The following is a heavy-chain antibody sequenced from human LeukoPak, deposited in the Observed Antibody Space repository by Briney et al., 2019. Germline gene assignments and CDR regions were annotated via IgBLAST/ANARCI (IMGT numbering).Heavy chain of an antibody. D-gene: IGHD5-12*01. Sequence: SETLSLTCTVSGGSISSYYLSWIRQPAGKGLEWIGRIYTSGSTNYNPSLKSRVTMSVDTSKNQFSLKLSSVTAADTAVYYCARDEPRYSGYDYPTYYFDYWGQGTLVTVSS. CDR3: ARDEPRYSGYDYPTYYFDY. V-gene: IGHV4-4*07. CDR1: GGSISSYY. J-gene: IGHJ4*02. CDR2: IYTSGST.